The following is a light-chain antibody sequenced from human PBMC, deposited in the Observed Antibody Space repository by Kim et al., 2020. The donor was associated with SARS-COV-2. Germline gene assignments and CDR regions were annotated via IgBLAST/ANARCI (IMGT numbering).Light chain of an antibody. Sequence: QSALTQPASVSGSPGQSITISCTGTGSDIGTYNYVSWYQRHPGQAPKLIIFDVSNRPSGVSNRFSGSKSGNTASLTISGLQAEDEADYFCSSYTSSSTYVFGTGTKVTVL. CDR2: DVS. CDR3: SSYTSSSTYV. J-gene: IGLJ1*01. CDR1: GSDIGTYNY. V-gene: IGLV2-14*03.